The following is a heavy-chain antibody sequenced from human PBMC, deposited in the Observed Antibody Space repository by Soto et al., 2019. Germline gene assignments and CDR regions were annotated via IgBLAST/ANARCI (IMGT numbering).Heavy chain of an antibody. J-gene: IGHJ4*02. Sequence: GGSLRLSCTASGFTFSTYWMSWVRQAPGKGLEWVANIKGDGSERYYVDSVKGRFTISRDNAQKSLHLQMNSVRAEDTALYHCTRSTAGFDNWGQGILVTVSS. D-gene: IGHD6-13*01. CDR3: TRSTAGFDN. CDR2: IKGDGSER. V-gene: IGHV3-7*05. CDR1: GFTFSTYW.